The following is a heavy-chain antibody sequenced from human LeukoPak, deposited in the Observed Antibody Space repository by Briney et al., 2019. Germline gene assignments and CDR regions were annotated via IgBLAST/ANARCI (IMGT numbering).Heavy chain of an antibody. CDR3: ARVGYYPGYYMDV. Sequence: SETLSLTCTVSGYSISGGLYWGWIGQPPGKGLVWIGTIFHSGSTYYNPSLTSRVTISVDSSKRQFSLKLSSVTAADTAVYYCARVGYYPGYYMDVWGKGTTVTVSS. CDR1: GYSISGGLY. CDR2: IFHSGST. J-gene: IGHJ6*03. V-gene: IGHV4-38-2*02. D-gene: IGHD2-21*01.